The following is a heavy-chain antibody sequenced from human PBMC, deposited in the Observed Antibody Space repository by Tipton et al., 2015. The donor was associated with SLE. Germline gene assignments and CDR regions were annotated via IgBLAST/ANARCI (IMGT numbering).Heavy chain of an antibody. Sequence: SLRLSCAASGFTFSSYGMHWVRQAPGKGLEWVSSISSSSYIYYADSVKGRFTISRDNAKNSLYLQMNSLRAEDTAVYYCARDLVVVPGAFDIWGQGTMVTVSS. CDR2: ISSSSYI. V-gene: IGHV3-21*01. D-gene: IGHD3-22*01. J-gene: IGHJ3*02. CDR1: GFTFSSYG. CDR3: ARDLVVVPGAFDI.